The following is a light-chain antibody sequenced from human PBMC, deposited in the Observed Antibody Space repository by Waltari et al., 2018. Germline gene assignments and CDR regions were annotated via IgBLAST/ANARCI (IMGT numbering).Light chain of an antibody. V-gene: IGKV3-15*01. CDR3: QQYDKWPLT. Sequence: EIVMTQSPGTLSVSPGERATLSCRASQSVSSKLAWYQQRPGQAPRLLMYDASTRATGIPASFCGSGSGTEFTLTISSLQSEDFAVYYCQQYDKWPLTFGGGTKVEIK. J-gene: IGKJ4*01. CDR1: QSVSSK. CDR2: DAS.